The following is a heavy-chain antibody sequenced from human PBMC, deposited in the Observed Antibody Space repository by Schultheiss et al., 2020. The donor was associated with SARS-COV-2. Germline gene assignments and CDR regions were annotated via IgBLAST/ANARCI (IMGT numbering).Heavy chain of an antibody. J-gene: IGHJ6*03. V-gene: IGHV3-49*04. CDR3: ARGDCSSTSCLYYYYYMDV. D-gene: IGHD2-2*01. CDR1: GFTFGDYA. Sequence: GGSLRLSCTASGFTFGDYAMSWVRQAPGKGLEWVGFIRSKAYGGTTDYAAPVKGRFTISRDDSKNTLYLQMNSLKTEDTAVYYCARGDCSSTSCLYYYYYMDVWGKGTTVTVTS. CDR2: IRSKAYGGTT.